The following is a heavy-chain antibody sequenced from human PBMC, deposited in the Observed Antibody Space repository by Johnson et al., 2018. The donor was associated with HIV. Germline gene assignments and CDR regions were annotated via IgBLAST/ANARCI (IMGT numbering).Heavy chain of an antibody. CDR3: ARDLDSSSSEDAFDI. Sequence: MLLVESGGGLVKPGGSLRLSCAASGFTFSSYAMSWVRQAPGKGLEWVSAISGSGGSTYYADSVKGRFTISRDNSKNTLYLQMNSLRAEDTALYYCARDLDSSSSEDAFDIWGQGTMVTVSS. V-gene: IGHV3-23*04. CDR1: GFTFSSYA. CDR2: ISGSGGST. D-gene: IGHD6-6*01. J-gene: IGHJ3*02.